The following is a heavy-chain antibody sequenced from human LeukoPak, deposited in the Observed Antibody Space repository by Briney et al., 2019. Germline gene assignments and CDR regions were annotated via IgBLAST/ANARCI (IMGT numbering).Heavy chain of an antibody. D-gene: IGHD3-22*01. V-gene: IGHV1-69*04. CDR3: AYYCDSSGYYVPADY. Sequence: SVKVSCKASGGTFSSYAISWVRQAPGQGLEWMGRIIPILGIANYAQKFQGRVTITADKSTSTAYMELSSLRSEDTAVYYCAYYCDSSGYYVPADYWGQGTLVTVSS. J-gene: IGHJ4*02. CDR1: GGTFSSYA. CDR2: IIPILGIA.